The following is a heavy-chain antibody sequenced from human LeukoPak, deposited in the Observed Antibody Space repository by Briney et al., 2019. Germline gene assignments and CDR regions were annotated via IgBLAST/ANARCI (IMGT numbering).Heavy chain of an antibody. J-gene: IGHJ6*03. Sequence: VASVKVSCKASGGTFSSYAISWVRQAPGQGLEWMGGIIPIFGTANYAQKFQGRVTITADKSTSTAYMELSSLRSEDTAVYYCASHSSSWHVHYYYYYMDVWGKGTTVTVSS. CDR2: IIPIFGTA. V-gene: IGHV1-69*06. D-gene: IGHD6-13*01. CDR1: GGTFSSYA. CDR3: ASHSSSWHVHYYYYYMDV.